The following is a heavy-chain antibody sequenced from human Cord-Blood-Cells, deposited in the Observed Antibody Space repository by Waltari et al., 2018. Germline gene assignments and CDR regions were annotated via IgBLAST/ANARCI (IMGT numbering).Heavy chain of an antibody. CDR3: AGSGSYYAFDI. Sequence: QLQLQESGPGLVKPSETLSLTCTVSGGSISSSSYYWGWIRQPPGKGLEWIGSIYYRGSTYYNPSLKSRVTISVDTSKNQFSLKLSSVTAADTAVYYCAGSGSYYAFDIWGQGTMVTVSS. CDR2: IYYRGST. CDR1: GGSISSSSYY. D-gene: IGHD1-26*01. V-gene: IGHV4-39*01. J-gene: IGHJ3*02.